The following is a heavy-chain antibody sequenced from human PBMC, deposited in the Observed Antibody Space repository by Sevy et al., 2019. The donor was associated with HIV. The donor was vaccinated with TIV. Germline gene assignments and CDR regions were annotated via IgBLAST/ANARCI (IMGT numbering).Heavy chain of an antibody. CDR3: ARGPYNSGLRLDF. D-gene: IGHD5-12*01. CDR1: GFSLSDYA. J-gene: IGHJ4*02. CDR2: ISFDGGNK. V-gene: IGHV3-30-3*01. Sequence: GGSLRLSCAASGFSLSDYAIHWARQGPVKGLEWLTVISFDGGNKYYADSVKGRFTIPRENSKNTVSLQMNSLRPDDTALYYCARGPYNSGLRLDFWGRGILVTVSS.